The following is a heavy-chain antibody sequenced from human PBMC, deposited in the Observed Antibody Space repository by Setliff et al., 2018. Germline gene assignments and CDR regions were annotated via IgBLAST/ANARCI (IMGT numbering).Heavy chain of an antibody. V-gene: IGHV4-39*01. CDR3: ARRPYQHYDSSGYSVNYYMDV. CDR2: IYYSGST. J-gene: IGHJ6*03. D-gene: IGHD3-22*01. CDR1: GGSLRGNAIF. Sequence: PSETLSLTCTVSGGSLRGNAIFWGWIRQPPGKGLEWIGSIYYSGSTYYNPSLKSRVTMSVDMSKNQFSLKLTSVTAADTAVYFCARRPYQHYDSSGYSVNYYMDVWGKGTTVTVSS.